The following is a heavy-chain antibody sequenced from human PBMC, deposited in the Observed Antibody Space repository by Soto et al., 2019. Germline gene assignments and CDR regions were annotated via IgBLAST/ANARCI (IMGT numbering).Heavy chain of an antibody. V-gene: IGHV4-39*07. Sequence: SETLSLTCTVSGGSISSGNYYWSWIRQHPGKGLEWIGEINYNGNTYYNPSLKSRVTISVDTSKNQFSLKLTSVTAADTAVYYCARDKITGLFDYWGQGTLVTVSS. J-gene: IGHJ4*02. CDR1: GGSISSGNYY. D-gene: IGHD2-8*02. CDR3: ARDKITGLFDY. CDR2: INYNGNT.